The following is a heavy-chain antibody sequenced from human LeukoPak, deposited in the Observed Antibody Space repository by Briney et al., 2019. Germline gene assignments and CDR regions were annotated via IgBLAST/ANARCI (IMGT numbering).Heavy chain of an antibody. V-gene: IGHV4-34*01. J-gene: IGHJ6*02. D-gene: IGHD2-15*01. CDR3: ARVEVVVVAATVYYYYGMDV. Sequence: PSETLSLTCAVYGGSFSGDYWSWIRQPPGKGLEWIGEINHSGSTNYNPSLKSRVTISVDTSKNQFSLKLSSVTAADTAVYYCARVEVVVVAATVYYYYGMDVWGQGTTVTVSS. CDR1: GGSFSGDY. CDR2: INHSGST.